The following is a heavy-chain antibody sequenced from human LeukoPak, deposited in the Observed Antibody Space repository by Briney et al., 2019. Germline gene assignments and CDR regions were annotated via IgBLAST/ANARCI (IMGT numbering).Heavy chain of an antibody. CDR3: AKGGRYSSGWPYFDY. D-gene: IGHD6-19*01. CDR1: GFTFSSYA. J-gene: IGHJ4*02. Sequence: GGSLRLSCAASGFTFSSYAMSWVRQAPGKGLGWVSAISGSGGSTYYADSVKGRFTISRDNSKNTLYLQMNSLRAEDTAVYYCAKGGRYSSGWPYFDYWGQGTLVTVSS. CDR2: ISGSGGST. V-gene: IGHV3-23*01.